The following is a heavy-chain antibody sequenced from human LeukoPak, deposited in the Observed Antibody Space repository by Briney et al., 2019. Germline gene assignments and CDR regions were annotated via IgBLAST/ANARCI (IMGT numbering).Heavy chain of an antibody. CDR1: GFTFSSYS. D-gene: IGHD6-13*01. CDR3: AKTGDRDSSSWYDFDY. Sequence: GGSLRLSCAASGFTFSSYSMNWVRQAPGKGLEWVSSISSSSSYIYYADSVKGRFTISRDNAKNSLYLQMNSLRAEDTAVYYCAKTGDRDSSSWYDFDYWGQGTLVTVSS. CDR2: ISSSSSYI. V-gene: IGHV3-21*01. J-gene: IGHJ4*02.